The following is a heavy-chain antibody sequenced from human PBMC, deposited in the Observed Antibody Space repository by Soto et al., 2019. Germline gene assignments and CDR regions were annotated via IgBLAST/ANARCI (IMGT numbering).Heavy chain of an antibody. Sequence: ASVKVSCKASKYPFTSFDLHWVRQAPGQRLEWMGWINAGNGNTKYSQKFQGRVTITRDTSARTAYMELSSLRSEDTAVYYCASSPGYSYGDYWGQGTPVTVSS. D-gene: IGHD5-18*01. CDR1: KYPFTSFD. V-gene: IGHV1-3*01. CDR2: INAGNGNT. CDR3: ASSPGYSYGDY. J-gene: IGHJ4*02.